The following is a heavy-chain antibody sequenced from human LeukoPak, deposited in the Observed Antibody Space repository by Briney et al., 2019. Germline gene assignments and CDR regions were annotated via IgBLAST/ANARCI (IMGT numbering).Heavy chain of an antibody. V-gene: IGHV3-49*03. CDR1: GFTFGDYA. CDR3: TRRRFAYYDSSGYRSFDY. D-gene: IGHD3-22*01. Sequence: GRSLRLSCTASGFTFGDYAMSWFRQAPGKGLEWVGFIRSKAYGGTTEYAASVKGRFTISRDDSKSIAYLQMNSLKTKDTAVYYCTRRRFAYYDSSGYRSFDYWGQGTLVTVSS. J-gene: IGHJ4*02. CDR2: IRSKAYGGTT.